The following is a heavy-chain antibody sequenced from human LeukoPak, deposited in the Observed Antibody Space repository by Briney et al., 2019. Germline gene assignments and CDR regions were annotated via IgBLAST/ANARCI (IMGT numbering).Heavy chain of an antibody. CDR2: IHHSGNT. D-gene: IGHD3-16*01. CDR3: ARADLYDTSLFFDY. CDR1: GASIQTNF. V-gene: IGHV4-59*01. J-gene: IGHJ4*02. Sequence: SETLSLTCTVSGASIQTNFWSWLRQPPGKGLEGIGYIHHSGNTNYNPSLRSRVTILIDTPTKHFSLRLNSVTAADTALYYCARADLYDTSLFFDYWGQGILVTVSS.